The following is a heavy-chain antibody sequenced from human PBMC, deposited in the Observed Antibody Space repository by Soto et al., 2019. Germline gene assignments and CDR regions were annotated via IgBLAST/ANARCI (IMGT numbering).Heavy chain of an antibody. CDR2: INPNSGGT. J-gene: IGHJ6*02. CDR3: ARAWGSSWFYYGMDV. D-gene: IGHD6-13*01. CDR1: GYTFTGYY. Sequence: QVQLVQSGAEVKKPGASVKVSCKASGYTFTGYYMHWVRQAPGQGLEWMGWINPNSGGTNYAQKVQGRVTMTRDTSISTAYMELSRLRSDDTAVYYCARAWGSSWFYYGMDVWGQGTTVTVSS. V-gene: IGHV1-2*02.